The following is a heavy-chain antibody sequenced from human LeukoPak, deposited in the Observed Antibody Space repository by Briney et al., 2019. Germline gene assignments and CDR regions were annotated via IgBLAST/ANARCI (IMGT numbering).Heavy chain of an antibody. CDR1: GFTFSSYA. CDR2: ITGSGGRT. J-gene: IGHJ4*02. V-gene: IGHV3-23*01. D-gene: IGHD1-26*01. Sequence: GGTLRLSCAASGFTFSSYAMSWVRQAPGKGLEWVSAITGSGGRTYYADSVKGRFTISRDNSKNTLYLQMNSLRAEDTAVYYCAKGTTVVGVHGGFDYWGQGTLVTVSS. CDR3: AKGTTVVGVHGGFDY.